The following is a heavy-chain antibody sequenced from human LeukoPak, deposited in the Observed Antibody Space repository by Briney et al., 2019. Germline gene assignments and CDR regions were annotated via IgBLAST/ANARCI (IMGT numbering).Heavy chain of an antibody. CDR1: SGSISSGSYY. J-gene: IGHJ4*02. CDR2: IYTSGST. CDR3: ARFTIFGVGPGYYFDY. Sequence: PSQTLSLTCTVSSGSISSGSYYWSWIRQPAGKGLEWIGRIYTSGSTNYNPSLKSRVTISVDTSKNQFSLKLSSVTAADTAVYYCARFTIFGVGPGYYFDYWGKGTLVTVSS. D-gene: IGHD3-3*01. V-gene: IGHV4-61*02.